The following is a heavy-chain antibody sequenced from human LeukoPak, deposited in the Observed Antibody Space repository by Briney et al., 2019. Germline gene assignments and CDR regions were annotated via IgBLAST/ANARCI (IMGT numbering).Heavy chain of an antibody. Sequence: QPGGSLRLSCAASGFTVSSNYMSWVRQAPGKGLEWVSAISGSGGSTYYADSVKGRFTISRDNSKNTLYLQMNSLRAEDTAVYYCAKDRGGSGSYYITDAFDIWGQGTMVTVSS. J-gene: IGHJ3*02. CDR1: GFTVSSNY. V-gene: IGHV3-23*01. CDR2: ISGSGGST. D-gene: IGHD3-10*01. CDR3: AKDRGGSGSYYITDAFDI.